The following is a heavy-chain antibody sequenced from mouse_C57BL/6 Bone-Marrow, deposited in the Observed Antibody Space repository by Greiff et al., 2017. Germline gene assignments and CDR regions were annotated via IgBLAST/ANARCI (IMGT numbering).Heavy chain of an antibody. CDR1: GFTFSDYY. CDR3: ARRLVYAMDY. V-gene: IGHV5-12*01. Sequence: EVMLVESGGGLVQPGGSLKLSCAASGFTFSDYYMYWVRQTPEKRLEWVAYISNGGGSTYYPDTVKGRFTISRDNAKNTLYLQMSRLKSEDTAMYYCARRLVYAMDYWGQGTSVTVSS. CDR2: ISNGGGST. J-gene: IGHJ4*01. D-gene: IGHD3-3*01.